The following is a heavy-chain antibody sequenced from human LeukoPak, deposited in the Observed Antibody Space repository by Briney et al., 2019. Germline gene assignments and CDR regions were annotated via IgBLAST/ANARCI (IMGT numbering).Heavy chain of an antibody. V-gene: IGHV4-39*01. D-gene: IGHD3-22*01. CDR2: IYYSGST. CDR1: GGSIRSSSYY. CDR3: ARAHSDSSGYYFLFDY. Sequence: SETLSLTCTVSGGSIRSSSYYWGWIRQPPGKGLEWIGSIYYSGSTYYNASLKSRGTISVGTSKNQFSLQLNSVTPEDTAVYYCARAHSDSSGYYFLFDYWGQGTLVTVSS. J-gene: IGHJ4*02.